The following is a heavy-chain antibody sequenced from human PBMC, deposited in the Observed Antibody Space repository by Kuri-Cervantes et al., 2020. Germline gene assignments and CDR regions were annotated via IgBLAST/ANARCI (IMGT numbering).Heavy chain of an antibody. D-gene: IGHD2-15*01. CDR3: ARDQRGVVVAATPIDY. Sequence: GESLKISCAASGFTFSSYAMHWVRQAPGKGLEWVAVISYDGSNKYYADSVKGRFTISRDNAKNSLYLQMNSLRAEDTAVYYCARDQRGVVVAATPIDYWGQGTLVTDSS. CDR1: GFTFSSYA. V-gene: IGHV3-30-3*01. CDR2: ISYDGSNK. J-gene: IGHJ4*02.